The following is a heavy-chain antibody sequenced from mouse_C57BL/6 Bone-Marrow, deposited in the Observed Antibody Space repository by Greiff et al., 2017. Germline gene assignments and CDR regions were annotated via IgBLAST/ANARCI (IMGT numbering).Heavy chain of an antibody. Sequence: LVESGAELAKPGASVKLSCKASGYTFTSYWMHWVKQRPGKGLEWIGYITPSCGYTKYNQKFKDKATLTADNSSITAYMQLSSLTYEVSAVYYGARKRDYGSSYAYAMDYWGQGTSVTVSS. CDR2: ITPSCGYT. CDR3: ARKRDYGSSYAYAMDY. V-gene: IGHV1-7*01. D-gene: IGHD1-1*01. CDR1: GYTFTSYW. J-gene: IGHJ4*01.